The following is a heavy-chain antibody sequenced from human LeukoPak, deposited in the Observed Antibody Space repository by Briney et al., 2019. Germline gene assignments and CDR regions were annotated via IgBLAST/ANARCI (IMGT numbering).Heavy chain of an antibody. Sequence: PSETLSLTCTVSGGSSSSYYWSWIRQPPGKGLEWIGYIYYSGSTNYNPSLKGRVTISVDTSKNQFSLKLSSVAAADTAVYYCARDDYYYDSSGYYQNWFDPWGQGTLATVSS. CDR2: IYYSGST. V-gene: IGHV4-59*01. J-gene: IGHJ5*02. CDR3: ARDDYYYDSSGYYQNWFDP. CDR1: GGSSSSYY. D-gene: IGHD3-22*01.